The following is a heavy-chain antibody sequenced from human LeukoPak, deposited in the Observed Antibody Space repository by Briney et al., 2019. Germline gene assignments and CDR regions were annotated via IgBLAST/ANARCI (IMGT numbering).Heavy chain of an antibody. CDR2: INPNSGGT. CDR1: GYTFTGYY. CDR3: ASRRTKFWSGYWDY. J-gene: IGHJ4*02. V-gene: IGHV1-2*02. Sequence: EASVKVSCKASGYTFTGYYMHWVRQAPGQGLEWMGWINPNSGGTNYAQKFQGRVTMTRDTSISTAYMELSRLRSDDTAVYYCASRRTKFWSGYWDYWGQGTLVTVSS. D-gene: IGHD3-3*01.